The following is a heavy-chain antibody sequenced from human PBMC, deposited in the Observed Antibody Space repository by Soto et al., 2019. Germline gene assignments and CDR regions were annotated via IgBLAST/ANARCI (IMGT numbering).Heavy chain of an antibody. J-gene: IGHJ6*02. V-gene: IGHV4-38-2*02. CDR2: IYRSGST. CDR3: ARDLGIAARSYYGMDV. CDR1: GYSISSGFY. Sequence: SETLSLTCAVSGYSISSGFYWGWIRQPPGKGLEWIGSIYRSGSTYYNPSLKSRVTISVDTSKNQFSLKLSSVTAADTAVYYCARDLGIAARSYYGMDVWGQGTTVTVSS. D-gene: IGHD6-6*01.